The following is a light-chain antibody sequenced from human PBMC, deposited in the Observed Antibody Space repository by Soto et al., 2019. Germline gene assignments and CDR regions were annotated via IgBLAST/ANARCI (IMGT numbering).Light chain of an antibody. Sequence: QSVLTQPPSASGTPGQRVTISCSGGRSNIETNYVYWYQQLPGTAPELLVYRSDRRPSGVPDRFSGSKSGTSASLAISGLRAEDEAQYYCAGWDDSLRGVVFGGGTKLTVL. CDR3: AGWDDSLRGVV. V-gene: IGLV1-47*01. CDR1: RSNIETNY. CDR2: RSD. J-gene: IGLJ3*02.